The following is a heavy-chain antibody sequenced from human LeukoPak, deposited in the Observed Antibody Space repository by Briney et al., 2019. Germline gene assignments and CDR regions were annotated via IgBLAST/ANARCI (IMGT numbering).Heavy chain of an antibody. CDR1: GFTFSSYW. CDR2: INGDGSST. J-gene: IGHJ3*02. V-gene: IGHV3-74*01. D-gene: IGHD1-26*01. CDR3: ARVMVGATSPPLAFDI. Sequence: AGGPLRLSCAASGFTFSSYWMHWVRQAPGKGLVWVSRINGDGSSTSYADSVKGRFTISRDNAKNTLYLQMNSLRAEDTAVYYCARVMVGATSPPLAFDIWGQGTMVTVSS.